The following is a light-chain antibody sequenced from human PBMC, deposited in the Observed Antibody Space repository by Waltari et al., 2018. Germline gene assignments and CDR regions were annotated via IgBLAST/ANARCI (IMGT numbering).Light chain of an antibody. J-gene: IGLJ2*01. CDR2: RNS. Sequence: QSVLTQPPSASGTPGQTITISCSGRDSHIGTTYHYWYQHLPGMAPKPLIYRNSQRPPGVPDRFSGSKSGKSASLAINGLRSEDEANYYCAAWDDTLRMVFGGGTKLTVL. V-gene: IGLV1-47*01. CDR1: DSHIGTTY. CDR3: AAWDDTLRMV.